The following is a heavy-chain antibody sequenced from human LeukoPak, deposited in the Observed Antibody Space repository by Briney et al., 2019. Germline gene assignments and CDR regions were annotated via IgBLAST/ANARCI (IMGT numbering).Heavy chain of an antibody. CDR1: GGSISSFY. J-gene: IGHJ4*02. V-gene: IGHV4-59*08. CDR3: ARRGGDNSGNFDY. Sequence: SESLSLTCTVAGGSISSFYWSWIRQLPGKGLEWIGYIYYSGGTNSNPSLKSRVTLSVDTYKKQFSLRLSSVTAADTAVYYCARRGGDNSGNFDYWGQGTLVTVSS. D-gene: IGHD1-26*01. CDR2: IYYSGGT.